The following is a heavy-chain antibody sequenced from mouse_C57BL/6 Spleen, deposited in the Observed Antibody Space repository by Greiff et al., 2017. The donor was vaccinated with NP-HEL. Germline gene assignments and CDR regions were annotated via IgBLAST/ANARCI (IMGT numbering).Heavy chain of an antibody. J-gene: IGHJ4*01. D-gene: IGHD1-1*02. CDR1: GYTFTSYW. CDR3: AYGSDAMDY. V-gene: IGHV1-61*01. CDR2: IYPSDSET. Sequence: QVHVKQPGAELVRPGSSVKLSCKASGYTFTSYWMDWVKQRPGQGLEWIGNIYPSDSETHYNQKFKDKATLTVDKSSSTAYMQLSSLTSEDSAVYYCAYGSDAMDYWGQGTSVTVSS.